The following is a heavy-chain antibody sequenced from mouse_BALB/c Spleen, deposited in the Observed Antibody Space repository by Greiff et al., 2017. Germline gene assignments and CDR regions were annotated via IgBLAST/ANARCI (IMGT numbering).Heavy chain of an antibody. D-gene: IGHD3-3*01. Sequence: DVKLVESGGGLVKPGGSLKLSCAASGFTFSSYAMSWVRQTPEKRLEWVATISSGGSYTYYPDSVKGRFTISRDNAKNTLYLQMSSLRSEDTAMYYCARRGWDNAMDYWGQGTSVTVSS. V-gene: IGHV5-9-3*01. CDR2: ISSGGSYT. CDR3: ARRGWDNAMDY. CDR1: GFTFSSYA. J-gene: IGHJ4*01.